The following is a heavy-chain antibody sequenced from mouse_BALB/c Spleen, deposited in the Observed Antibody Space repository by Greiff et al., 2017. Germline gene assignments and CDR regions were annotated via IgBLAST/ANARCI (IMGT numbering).Heavy chain of an antibody. V-gene: IGHV1-9*01. CDR2: ILPGSGST. Sequence: VKLQQSGAELMKPGASVKISCKATGYTFSSYWIEWVKQRPGHGLEWIGEILPGSGSTNYNEKFKGKATFTADTSSNTAYMQLSSLTSEDSAVYYCARDYRYDYAMDYWGQGTSGTVSS. J-gene: IGHJ4*01. CDR1: GYTFSSYW. CDR3: ARDYRYDYAMDY. D-gene: IGHD2-14*01.